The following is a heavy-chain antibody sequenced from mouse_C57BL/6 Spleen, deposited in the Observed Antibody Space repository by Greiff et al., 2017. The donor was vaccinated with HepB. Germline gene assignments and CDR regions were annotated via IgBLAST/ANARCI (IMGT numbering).Heavy chain of an antibody. D-gene: IGHD1-1*01. CDR3: TRRGPITTVVATWDDY. CDR2: IDPETGGT. J-gene: IGHJ2*01. V-gene: IGHV1-15*01. CDR1: GYTFTDYE. Sequence: QAQLQQSGAELVRPGASVTLSCKASGYTFTDYEMHWVKQTPVHGLEWIGAIDPETGGTAYNQKFKGKAILTADKSSSTAYMELRSLTSEDSAVYYCTRRGPITTVVATWDDYWGQGTTLTVSS.